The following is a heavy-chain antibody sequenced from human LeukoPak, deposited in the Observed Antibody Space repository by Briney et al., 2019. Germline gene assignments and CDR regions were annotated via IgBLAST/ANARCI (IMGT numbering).Heavy chain of an antibody. V-gene: IGHV3-7*02. CDR1: GFTFSSFW. Sequence: GGSLRLSCAASGFTFSSFWMTWVRQAPGKGLERVAKIKPDGSQTYYVDSVKGRFTISRDNAKKSLYLQMNSLRGEDTAVYYCATSGGGFWSQGIQVTVSS. CDR3: ATSGGGF. D-gene: IGHD6-25*01. J-gene: IGHJ4*02. CDR2: IKPDGSQT.